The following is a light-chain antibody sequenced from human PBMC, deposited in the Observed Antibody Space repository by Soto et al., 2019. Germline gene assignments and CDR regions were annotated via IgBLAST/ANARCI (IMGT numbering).Light chain of an antibody. CDR1: SSNIGAGYD. Sequence: QSVLTQAPSVSGAPGQRVTISCTGSSSNIGAGYDVHWYQQLPGTAPKLLIYGNSNRPSGVPDRFSGSKSGTSASLAITGLQAEDEADYCSQSYDSSLSGSVFGTGTKLTVL. V-gene: IGLV1-40*01. CDR2: GNS. CDR3: QSYDSSLSGSV. J-gene: IGLJ1*01.